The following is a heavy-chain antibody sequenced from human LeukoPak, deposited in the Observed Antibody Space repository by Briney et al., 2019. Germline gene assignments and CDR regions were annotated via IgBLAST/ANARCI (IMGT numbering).Heavy chain of an antibody. J-gene: IGHJ4*02. CDR1: GDSISSFY. CDR2: IYHNGIT. D-gene: IGHD3/OR15-3a*01. CDR3: ARMSRFSWTPYYFDY. Sequence: SETLSLTCTVSGDSISSFYWSWIRQPPGKGLEWIGYIYHNGITNYNPFLKSRVTISIDTSKTQSSLKLSSVTAADTAVYYCARMSRFSWTPYYFDYWSQGTLVIVSS. V-gene: IGHV4-59*01.